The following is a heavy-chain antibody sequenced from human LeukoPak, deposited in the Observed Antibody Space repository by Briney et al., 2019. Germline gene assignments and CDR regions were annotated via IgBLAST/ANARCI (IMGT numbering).Heavy chain of an antibody. V-gene: IGHV1-2*02. D-gene: IGHD2-2*01. Sequence: ASVKVSCKASGYTFTSYYMHWVRQAPGQGLEWMGWINPNSGGTNYAQKFQGRVTMTRDTSISTAYMELSRLRSDDTAVYYCARDGVPYCSSTSCYPPYWGQGTLVTVSS. CDR3: ARDGVPYCSSTSCYPPY. J-gene: IGHJ4*02. CDR2: INPNSGGT. CDR1: GYTFTSYY.